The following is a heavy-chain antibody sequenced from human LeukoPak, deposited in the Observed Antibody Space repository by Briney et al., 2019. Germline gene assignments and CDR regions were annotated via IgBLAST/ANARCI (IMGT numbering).Heavy chain of an antibody. V-gene: IGHV3-13*05. J-gene: IGHJ4*02. CDR1: GFTFSSSD. CDR2: IGTAGDP. CDR3: ARGPRGYSYGPHRPDVDY. Sequence: QPGGSLRLSCAASGFTFSSSDMHWVRQATGKGLEWVSAIGTAGDPYYPGSVKGRFTISRENAKNSLYLQMDSLRAGDTAVYYCARGPRGYSYGPHRPDVDYWGQGTLVTVSS. D-gene: IGHD5-18*01.